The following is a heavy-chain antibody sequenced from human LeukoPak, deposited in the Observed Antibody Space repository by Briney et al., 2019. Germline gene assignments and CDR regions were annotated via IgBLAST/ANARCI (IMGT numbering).Heavy chain of an antibody. D-gene: IGHD6-13*01. Sequence: SVKVSCKASGGTFSSYAISWVRQAPGQGLEWMGGIIPIFGTANYAQKFQGRVTITADESTSTAYMELSSLRSEDTAVYYCAREPSSSWSHGGYSGYMDVWGKGTTVTVSS. CDR1: GGTFSSYA. CDR3: AREPSSSWSHGGYSGYMDV. J-gene: IGHJ6*03. CDR2: IIPIFGTA. V-gene: IGHV1-69*13.